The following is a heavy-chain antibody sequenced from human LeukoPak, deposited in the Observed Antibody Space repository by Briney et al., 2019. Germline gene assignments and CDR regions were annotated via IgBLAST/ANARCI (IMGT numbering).Heavy chain of an antibody. V-gene: IGHV4-59*08. Sequence: ETLSLTCAVYGGSFSGYYWSWLRQPPGKGLEWIGYIYYSGSTNYNPSLKSRVTISVDTSKNQFSLKLSSVTAADTAVYYCASLDGYNYGADYWGQGTLVTVSS. CDR2: IYYSGST. J-gene: IGHJ4*02. D-gene: IGHD5-12*01. CDR1: GGSFSGYY. CDR3: ASLDGYNYGADY.